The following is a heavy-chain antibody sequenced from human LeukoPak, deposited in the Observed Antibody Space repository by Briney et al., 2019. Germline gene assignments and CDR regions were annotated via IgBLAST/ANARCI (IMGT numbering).Heavy chain of an antibody. D-gene: IGHD6-13*01. V-gene: IGHV4-34*01. CDR1: GGSFSGYY. Sequence: SETLSLTCAVYGGSFSGYYWSWIRQPPGKGLEWIGEINHSGSTNYNPSLKSRVTISVDTSKNQFSLKLSSATTADTAVYYCARGVPRGVAAAGGKHIDYWGQGTLVTVSS. J-gene: IGHJ4*02. CDR3: ARGVPRGVAAAGGKHIDY. CDR2: INHSGST.